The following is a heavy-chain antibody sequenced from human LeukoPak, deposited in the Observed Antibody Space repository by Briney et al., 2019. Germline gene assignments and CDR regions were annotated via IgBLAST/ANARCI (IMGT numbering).Heavy chain of an antibody. D-gene: IGHD4-17*01. CDR1: GFTFSSYS. Sequence: PGGSLRLSCAASGFTFSSYSMSWVRQAPGKGLEWVSSISSSSSYIYYADSVEGRFTVSRDNAKYSLYLQMNSLRAEDTAVYYCVRGSYGAYDYWGQGSLVTVSS. J-gene: IGHJ4*02. CDR2: ISSSSSYI. CDR3: VRGSYGAYDY. V-gene: IGHV3-21*01.